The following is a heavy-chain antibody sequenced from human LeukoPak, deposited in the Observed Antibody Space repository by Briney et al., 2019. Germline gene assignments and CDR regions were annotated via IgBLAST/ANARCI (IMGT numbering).Heavy chain of an antibody. J-gene: IGHJ4*02. CDR1: GFTFSSHA. D-gene: IGHD4/OR15-4a*01. V-gene: IGHV3-23*01. CDR2: ISISGDIT. CDR3: ANEEVPNDY. Sequence: PGGSPRLSCAVSGFTFSSHAMTWVRQAPGKGLEWVSGISISGDITYYADSVQGRFIIFRDNSKNTVYLQMNSLRVEDTAVYYCANEEVPNDYWGQGTLVTVSS.